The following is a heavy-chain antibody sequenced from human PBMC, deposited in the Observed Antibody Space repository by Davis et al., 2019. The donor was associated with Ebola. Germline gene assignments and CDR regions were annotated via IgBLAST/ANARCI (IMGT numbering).Heavy chain of an antibody. CDR2: INPGGVTT. J-gene: IGHJ4*02. Sequence: ASVKVSCKASGYTFTNYYMYWARQAPGQGLEWMGLINPGGVTTNYARKFQGRVTMTRDTSMSTVYMELSGLKSEDTAVYYCARDRFGGDYFDYWGQGTLVTVSS. CDR1: GYTFTNYY. V-gene: IGHV1-46*01. D-gene: IGHD3-16*01. CDR3: ARDRFGGDYFDY.